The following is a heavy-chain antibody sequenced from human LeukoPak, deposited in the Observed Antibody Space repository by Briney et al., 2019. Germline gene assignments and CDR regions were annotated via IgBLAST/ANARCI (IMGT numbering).Heavy chain of an antibody. CDR3: ARAISGSFRTSYYFDY. D-gene: IGHD6-13*01. CDR1: GYFISSGYY. V-gene: IGHV4-38-2*02. J-gene: IGHJ4*02. CDR2: IYHSGST. Sequence: PSETLSLTCTVSGYFISSGYYWGWIRQPPGKGLEWIGNIYHSGSTDYNPSLKSRVTISVDTSKNHFSLKLSSVTAADTAVYYCARAISGSFRTSYYFDYWGQGTLVTVSS.